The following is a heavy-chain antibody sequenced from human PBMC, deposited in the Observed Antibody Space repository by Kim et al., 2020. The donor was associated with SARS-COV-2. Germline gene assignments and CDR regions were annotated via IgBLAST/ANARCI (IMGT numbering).Heavy chain of an antibody. D-gene: IGHD4-4*01. CDR2: IYYSGST. CDR3: ARDRRIHTVTQSYYYYGM. V-gene: IGHV4-59*13. J-gene: IGHJ6*01. Sequence: SETLSLTCTVSGGSISSYYWSWIRQPPGKGLEWIGYIYYSGSTNYNPSLKSRVTISVDTSKNQFSLKLSSVTAADTAVYYCARDRRIHTVTQSYYYYGM. CDR1: GGSISSYY.